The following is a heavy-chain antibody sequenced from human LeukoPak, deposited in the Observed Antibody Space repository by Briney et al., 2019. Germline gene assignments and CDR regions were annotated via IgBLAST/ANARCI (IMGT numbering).Heavy chain of an antibody. J-gene: IGHJ5*02. CDR1: GYTFTGYY. CDR2: INPNSGGT. D-gene: IGHD2-2*01. CDR3: ARDHIVGGYCSSTSCYLSGFDL. Sequence: ASVKVSCKASGYTFTGYYMHWVRQAPGQGLEWMGWINPNSGGTNYAQKFQGRVTMTRDTSISTAYMELSRLRSDDTAVYYCARDHIVGGYCSSTSCYLSGFDLWGQGTLVTVSS. V-gene: IGHV1-2*02.